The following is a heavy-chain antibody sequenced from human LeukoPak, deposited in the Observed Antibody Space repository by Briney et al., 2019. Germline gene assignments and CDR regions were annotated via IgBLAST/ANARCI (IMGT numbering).Heavy chain of an antibody. CDR3: ARATMVTMVRGVIAPYFDY. J-gene: IGHJ4*02. V-gene: IGHV4-34*01. CDR1: GGSFSGYY. CDR2: INHSGST. Sequence: SETLSLTCAVYGGSFSGYYWSWIRQPPGKGLEWIGEINHSGSTNYNPSLKSRVTISVDTSKNQFSLKLSSVTAADTAVYCCARATMVTMVRGVIAPYFDYWGQGTLVTVSS. D-gene: IGHD3-10*01.